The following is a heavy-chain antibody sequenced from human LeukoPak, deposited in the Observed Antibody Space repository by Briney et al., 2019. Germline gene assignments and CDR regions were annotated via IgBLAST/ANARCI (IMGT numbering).Heavy chain of an antibody. CDR1: GLSFSSYS. D-gene: IGHD7-27*01. Sequence: GGSLRLSCAASGLSFSSYSMRWVRQAPGKGLEWVARISYDGSNKYYADSVKGRFTISRDNSKNTLYLQMNSLRAEDTAVYYCARVRMGTYYYYMDVWGKGTTVTVSS. CDR2: ISYDGSNK. J-gene: IGHJ6*03. V-gene: IGHV3-30*01. CDR3: ARVRMGTYYYYMDV.